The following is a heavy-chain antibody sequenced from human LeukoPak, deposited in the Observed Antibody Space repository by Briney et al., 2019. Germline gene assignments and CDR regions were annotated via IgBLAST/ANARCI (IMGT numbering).Heavy chain of an antibody. V-gene: IGHV4-38-2*02. CDR2: IKDSAPT. J-gene: IGHJ4*02. CDR3: ARDPDKVVVSAAD. D-gene: IGHD2-2*01. CDR1: GYSISRVYY. Sequence: SETLSLPCTVCGYSISRVYYWGWTRQPPGKGLEWIGSIKDSAPTSYNPSLKSRVTISADTSNNQYSRRLSSVTAADTAVYYCARDPDKVVVSAADWGQGTLVTVPS.